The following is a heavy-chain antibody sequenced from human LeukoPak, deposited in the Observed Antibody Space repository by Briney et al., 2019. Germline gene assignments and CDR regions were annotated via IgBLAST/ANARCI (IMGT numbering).Heavy chain of an antibody. Sequence: PGGSLRLSCAASGFTFDDYAMHWVRQAPGKGLEWVSGISWNSGSIGYADSVKGRFTISRDNAKNSLYLQMSSLRAEDTAVYYCAKETTVAGFYLYFDYWGQGTLVTVSS. CDR2: ISWNSGSI. D-gene: IGHD6-19*01. CDR3: AKETTVAGFYLYFDY. J-gene: IGHJ4*02. CDR1: GFTFDDYA. V-gene: IGHV3-9*01.